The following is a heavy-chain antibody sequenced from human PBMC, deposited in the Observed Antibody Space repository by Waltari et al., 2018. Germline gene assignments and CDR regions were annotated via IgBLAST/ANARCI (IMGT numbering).Heavy chain of an antibody. V-gene: IGHV5-51*01. CDR2: IYPGDSDT. D-gene: IGHD1-26*01. CDR1: RYSFTNHW. J-gene: IGHJ4*02. CDR3: ASPGGEGATAFDY. Sequence: EVQLVQSGAEGKKPGESLKISCKGSRYSFTNHWIGWVRPMPGKGLEWMGIIYPGDSDTRYSPSFQGQVTISVDKSITTAYLQWSSLKASDTAMYYCASPGGEGATAFDYWGQGTLVTVSS.